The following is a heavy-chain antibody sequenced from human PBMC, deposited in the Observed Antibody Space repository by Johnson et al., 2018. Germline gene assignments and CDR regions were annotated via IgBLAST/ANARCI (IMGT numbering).Heavy chain of an antibody. J-gene: IGHJ6*03. D-gene: IGHD3-3*01. CDR2: ISGSGDST. V-gene: IGHV3-23*01. CDR1: GFTFSRYA. Sequence: EVQLLETGGGLVQPGGSLRLSCAGSGFTFSRYAMHWVRQAPGKWLEWVSVISGSGDSTYYADSVKGRFTISRDNSDNTPYVQMNSLGEEDTAVYYCAKEPIRELGVLSAFSYYMDVWGKGTTVTVSS. CDR3: AKEPIRELGVLSAFSYYMDV.